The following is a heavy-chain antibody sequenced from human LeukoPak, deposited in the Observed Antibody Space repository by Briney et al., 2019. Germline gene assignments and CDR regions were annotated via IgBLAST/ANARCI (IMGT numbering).Heavy chain of an antibody. J-gene: IGHJ3*02. D-gene: IGHD2-15*01. V-gene: IGHV1-46*01. CDR2: INPTTGDT. CDR1: GYTFTSYY. CDR3: ARYGFSAVWQGGWHAFDI. Sequence: ASVKVSCKASGYTFTSYYMHWVRQAPGQGLEWMGIINPTTGDTTYAQKFQGRLTMTRDMSTTTVYMELSSLTSEDTAVFYCARYGFSAVWQGGWHAFDIWGQGTVVTVSS.